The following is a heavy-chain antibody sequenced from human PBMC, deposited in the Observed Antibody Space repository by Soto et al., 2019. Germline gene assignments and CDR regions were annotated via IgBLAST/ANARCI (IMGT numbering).Heavy chain of an antibody. Sequence: ASGKVSCKASGYTFTSYAMHWVRQAPGQRLEWMGWINAGNGNTKYSQKFQGRVTITRDTSASTAYMELSSLRSEDTAVYYCARDPPTYSHGRLPGFLGWSPYGMDVWGQGTTVTVSS. CDR2: INAGNGNT. CDR3: ARDPPTYSHGRLPGFLGWSPYGMDV. CDR1: GYTFTSYA. J-gene: IGHJ6*02. V-gene: IGHV1-3*01. D-gene: IGHD5-18*01.